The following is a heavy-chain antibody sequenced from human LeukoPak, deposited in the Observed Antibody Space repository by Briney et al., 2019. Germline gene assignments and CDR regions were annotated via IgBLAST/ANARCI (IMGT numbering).Heavy chain of an antibody. Sequence: GASVKVSCKASGYTFTGYYMHWVRQAPGQGLEWMGWINPNSGGTNYAQKFQGRVTMTRDTSISTAYMELSRLRSDDTAVYYCARESVVPAAMKFGSVAGRPSWFDPWGQGTLVTVSS. CDR3: ARESVVPAAMKFGSVAGRPSWFDP. J-gene: IGHJ5*02. CDR2: INPNSGGT. V-gene: IGHV1-2*02. D-gene: IGHD2-2*01. CDR1: GYTFTGYY.